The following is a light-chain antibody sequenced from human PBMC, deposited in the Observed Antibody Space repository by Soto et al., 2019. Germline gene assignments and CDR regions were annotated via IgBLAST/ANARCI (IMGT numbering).Light chain of an antibody. V-gene: IGKV1-27*01. CDR1: QGICNY. Sequence: DIQMTQSPSSLSASVGDRVTITCRASQGICNYLAWYQQKPGKVPKLLIYAASTLQSGVPSRFSGSGSGTDVTLTLSSLQPEDVATYYCQKYNSAPLTFGGGTKVEIK. CDR2: AAS. CDR3: QKYNSAPLT. J-gene: IGKJ4*01.